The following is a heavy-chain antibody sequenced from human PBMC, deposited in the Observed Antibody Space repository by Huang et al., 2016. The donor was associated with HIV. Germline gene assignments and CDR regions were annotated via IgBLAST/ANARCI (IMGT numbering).Heavy chain of an antibody. CDR2: VIPVFGTT. D-gene: IGHD5-18*01. V-gene: IGHV1-69*13. CDR1: GGTFNSYA. J-gene: IGHJ6*03. Sequence: QVQLVQSGAEVKKPGSSVKVSCKASGGTFNSYAINWVRQAPGEGLEGVGGVIPVFGTTKSAQKVQGRVTITADESTGTAYMELSSLRSNDTAVYYCARSQSGAATAMGSDYYYYNYMDVWGKGTTVTVSS. CDR3: ARSQSGAATAMGSDYYYYNYMDV.